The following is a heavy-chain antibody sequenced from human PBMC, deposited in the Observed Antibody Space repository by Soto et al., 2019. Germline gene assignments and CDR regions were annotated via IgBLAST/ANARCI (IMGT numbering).Heavy chain of an antibody. CDR3: ATHDYDEGINWFDP. CDR2: IYYSGST. D-gene: IGHD3-22*01. CDR1: GGSISSSSYY. Sequence: PSETLSLTCTVSGGSISSSSYYWGWIRQPPGKGLEWIGSIYYSGSTYYNPSLKSRVTISVDTSKNQFSLKLSSVTAADTAVYYCATHDYDEGINWFDPWGQGTLVTVSS. J-gene: IGHJ5*02. V-gene: IGHV4-39*01.